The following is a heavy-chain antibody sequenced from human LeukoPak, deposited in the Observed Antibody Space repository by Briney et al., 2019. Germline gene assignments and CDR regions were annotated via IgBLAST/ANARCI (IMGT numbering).Heavy chain of an antibody. D-gene: IGHD6-13*01. J-gene: IGHJ4*02. CDR3: ARGYIGAAGPFDY. V-gene: IGHV4-34*01. CDR2: INHSGST. CDR1: GGSFSGYY. Sequence: SETLSLTCAVYGGSFSGYYWSWIRQPPGKGLEWIGEINHSGSTNYNPSLKSRVTISVDTSKNQFSLKLSSVTAADTAVYYCARGYIGAAGPFDYWGQGTLVTVSS.